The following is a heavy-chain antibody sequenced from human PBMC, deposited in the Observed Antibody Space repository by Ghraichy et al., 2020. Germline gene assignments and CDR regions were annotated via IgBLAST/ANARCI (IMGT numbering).Heavy chain of an antibody. Sequence: ASVKVSCKASGYTFTAHAIHWVRQAPGQTLEWMAWINTGNGVTKYSQKFQDRVTITRDASASTAYMELSSLRSEDTALYYCARTDFPREFVYWGQGTLVSVSS. J-gene: IGHJ4*02. D-gene: IGHD1-26*01. V-gene: IGHV1-3*04. CDR2: INTGNGVT. CDR1: GYTFTAHA. CDR3: ARTDFPREFVY.